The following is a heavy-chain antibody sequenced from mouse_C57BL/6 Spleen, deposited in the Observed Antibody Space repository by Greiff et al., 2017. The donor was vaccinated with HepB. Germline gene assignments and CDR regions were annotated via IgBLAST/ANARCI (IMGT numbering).Heavy chain of an antibody. D-gene: IGHD2-3*01. CDR2: ISYSGST. J-gene: IGHJ4*01. CDR3: ARGDGYYEGDAMDY. V-gene: IGHV3-1*01. Sequence: EVMLVESGPGMVKPSQSLSLTCTVTGYSITSGYDWHWIRHFPGNKLEWMGYISYSGSTNYNPSLKSRISITHDTSKNHFFLKLNSVTTEDTATYYCARGDGYYEGDAMDYWGQGTSVTVSS. CDR1: GYSITSGYD.